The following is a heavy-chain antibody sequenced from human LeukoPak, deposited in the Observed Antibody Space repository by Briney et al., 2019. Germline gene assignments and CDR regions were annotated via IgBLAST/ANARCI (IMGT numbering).Heavy chain of an antibody. CDR2: MNLDGSEK. CDR3: WCRDY. J-gene: IGHJ4*02. V-gene: IGHV3-7*01. CDR1: GFTVRNYW. D-gene: IGHD2-8*01. Sequence: GGSLRLSCAPSGFTVRNYWTTWVRQAPGRGLEWVANMNLDGSEKYYLDSMKGPFTISRDNAKNSLYLQKSSVRAEGTAVYYCWCRDYWGQGTLVTVST.